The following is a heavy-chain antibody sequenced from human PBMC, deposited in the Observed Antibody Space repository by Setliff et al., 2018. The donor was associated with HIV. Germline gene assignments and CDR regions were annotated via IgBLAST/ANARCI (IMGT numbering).Heavy chain of an antibody. D-gene: IGHD3-10*01. CDR3: VTVKRFADYVDS. CDR2: VFHDGFT. V-gene: IGHV4-39*07. J-gene: IGHJ4*02. CDR1: GGSISSNYYY. Sequence: TLSLTCIVSGGSISSNYYYWGWIRQPPGKGLEWIGSVFHDGFTDYNPSLKSRVTISIDTSKNHFSLELNFVTAADTAMYYCVTVKRFADYVDSWGQGTLVTVSS.